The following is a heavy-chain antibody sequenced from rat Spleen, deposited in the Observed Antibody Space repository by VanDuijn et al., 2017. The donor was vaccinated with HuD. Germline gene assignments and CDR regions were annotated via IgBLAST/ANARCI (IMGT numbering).Heavy chain of an antibody. Sequence: EVQLVESGGGLVQPGRSMKLSCVASGFIFSYYGMAWVRQTPARGLEWVASISTGGVNTSYRDSVKGRFTISRDHAKNTQYLQMNNLRSEDTATYYCTTPTPGIPFAYWGQGTLVTVSS. V-gene: IGHV5S14*01. D-gene: IGHD1-4*01. CDR2: ISTGGVNT. CDR3: TTPTPGIPFAY. CDR1: GFIFSYYG. J-gene: IGHJ3*01.